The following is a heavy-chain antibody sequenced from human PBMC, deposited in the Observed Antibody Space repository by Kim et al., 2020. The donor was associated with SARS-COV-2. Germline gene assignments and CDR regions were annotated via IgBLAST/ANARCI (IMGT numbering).Heavy chain of an antibody. Sequence: GGSLRLSCAASGFTFSSYEMNWVRQAPGKGLEWVSYISSSGSTIYYADSVKGRFTISRDNAKNSLYLQMNSLRAEDTAVYYCARLKGKYYYDSSGYTHFDYWGQGTLVTVSS. J-gene: IGHJ4*02. CDR2: ISSSGSTI. D-gene: IGHD3-22*01. CDR3: ARLKGKYYYDSSGYTHFDY. V-gene: IGHV3-48*03. CDR1: GFTFSSYE.